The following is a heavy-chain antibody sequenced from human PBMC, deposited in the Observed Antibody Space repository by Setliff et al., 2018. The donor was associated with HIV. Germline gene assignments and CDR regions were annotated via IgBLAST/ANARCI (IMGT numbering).Heavy chain of an antibody. J-gene: IGHJ6*03. V-gene: IGHV3-23*01. D-gene: IGHD3-3*01. CDR1: GFTFSSYA. Sequence: PGGSLRLSCAASGFTFSSYAMSWVRQAPGKGLEWVSATSGSGGSTYYADSVKGRFTMSRDNAKNPLYLQMNSLRAEDTAVYYCARDRASVRDTIFGGAQYYYYMDVWGKGTTVTVSS. CDR3: ARDRASVRDTIFGGAQYYYYMDV. CDR2: TSGSGGST.